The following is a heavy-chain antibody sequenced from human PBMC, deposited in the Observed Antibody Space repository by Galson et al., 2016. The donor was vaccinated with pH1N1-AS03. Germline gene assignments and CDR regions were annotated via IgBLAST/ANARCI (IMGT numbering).Heavy chain of an antibody. CDR2: VHWDGVD. Sequence: PALVKPTQTLTLTCSFSGFSLGTTSVGLAWIRQPPGEALEWLALVHWDGVDRLSPSLRGRLAITKDTSKNQVVLTMTNMGPAETGTYFVTKPSGYDCDFRGQGAPVTVS. CDR3: TKPSGYDCDF. D-gene: IGHD5-12*01. V-gene: IGHV2-5*02. CDR1: GFSLGTTSVG. J-gene: IGHJ4*02.